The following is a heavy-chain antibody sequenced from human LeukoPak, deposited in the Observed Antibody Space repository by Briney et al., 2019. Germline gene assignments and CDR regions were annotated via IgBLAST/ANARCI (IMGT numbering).Heavy chain of an antibody. CDR2: TYYKSKWYN. J-gene: IGHJ2*01. CDR1: GDSVSSSSAT. V-gene: IGHV6-1*01. Sequence: SQTLSLTCAISGDSVSSSSATWNWIRQSPSRGLEWLGRTYYKSKWYNDYAVSVKSRITISPDISRNQFSLQLNSATPEDTAVYYCARDPSGGFRWYFDLWGRGTLVTVSS. CDR3: ARDPSGGFRWYFDL. D-gene: IGHD2-15*01.